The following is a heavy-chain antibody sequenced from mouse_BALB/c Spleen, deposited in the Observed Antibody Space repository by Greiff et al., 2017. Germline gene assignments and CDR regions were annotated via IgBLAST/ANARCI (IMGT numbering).Heavy chain of an antibody. Sequence: VQLQQSGAELAKPGASVKMSCKASGYTFTSYWMHWVKQRPGQGLEWIVYINPSTGYTEYNQKFKDKATLTADKSSSTAYMQLSSLTSEDSAVYYCARGEPLLRLRAMDYWGQGTSVTVSS. CDR3: ARGEPLLRLRAMDY. D-gene: IGHD1-2*01. J-gene: IGHJ4*01. V-gene: IGHV1-7*01. CDR1: GYTFTSYW. CDR2: INPSTGYT.